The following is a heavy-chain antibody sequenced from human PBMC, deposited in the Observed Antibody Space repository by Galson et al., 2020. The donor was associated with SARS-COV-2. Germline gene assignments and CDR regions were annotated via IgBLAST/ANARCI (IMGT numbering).Heavy chain of an antibody. V-gene: IGHV1-18*04. J-gene: IGHJ6*02. CDR2: ISAYNGNT. CDR1: GYTFTSYG. D-gene: IGHD3-10*01. CDR3: ARDRSFYYASDYYYGMDV. Sequence: ASVKVSCKASGYTFTSYGISWVRQAPGQGLEWMGWISAYNGNTNYAQKLQGRVTMTTDTSTSTAYMELRSLRSDDTAVYYCARDRSFYYASDYYYGMDVWGQGTTVTVSS.